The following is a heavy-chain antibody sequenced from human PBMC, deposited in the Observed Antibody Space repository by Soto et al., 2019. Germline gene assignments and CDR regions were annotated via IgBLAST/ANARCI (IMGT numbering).Heavy chain of an antibody. Sequence: EVQLVESGGGLVQPGGSLRLSCAASGFTVSSNYMSWVRQAPGKGLEWVSVIYSGGSTYYADSVKGRFTISRDNSKNTLYLQMNSLRAEDTAVYYCARAGDSSGWYLMYYFDYWGHGTLVTVSS. J-gene: IGHJ4*01. V-gene: IGHV3-66*01. CDR3: ARAGDSSGWYLMYYFDY. CDR2: IYSGGST. CDR1: GFTVSSNY. D-gene: IGHD6-19*01.